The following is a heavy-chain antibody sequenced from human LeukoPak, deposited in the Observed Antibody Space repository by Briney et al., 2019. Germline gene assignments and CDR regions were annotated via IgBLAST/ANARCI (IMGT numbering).Heavy chain of an antibody. CDR2: IIPIIGIA. V-gene: IGHV1-69*04. CDR3: ARGVTMVRGVIIPSHFYYYGMDV. J-gene: IGHJ6*02. D-gene: IGHD3-10*01. Sequence: ASLKVSCKASVGTFTSYAISWVRQAPGQGLEWMGRIIPIIGIANYAQKFQGRVTITADKSTSTAYMELSSLRSEDTAVYYCARGVTMVRGVIIPSHFYYYGMDVWGQGTTVTVSS. CDR1: VGTFTSYA.